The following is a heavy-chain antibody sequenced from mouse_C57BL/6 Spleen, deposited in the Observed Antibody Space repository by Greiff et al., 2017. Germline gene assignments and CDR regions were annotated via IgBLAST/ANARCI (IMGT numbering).Heavy chain of an antibody. Sequence: QVQLQQPGAELVKPGASVKLSCKASGYTFTSYWMHWVKQRPGQGLEWIGMIHPNSGSTNYNEKFKSKATLTVDKSSSTAYMQLSSLTSEDSAVDYCASYCGSQYFDVWGTGTTVTVSS. D-gene: IGHD1-1*01. CDR1: GYTFTSYW. J-gene: IGHJ1*03. CDR3: ASYCGSQYFDV. V-gene: IGHV1-64*01. CDR2: IHPNSGST.